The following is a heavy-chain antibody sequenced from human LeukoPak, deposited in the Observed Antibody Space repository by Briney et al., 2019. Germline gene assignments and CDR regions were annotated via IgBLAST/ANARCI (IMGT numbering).Heavy chain of an antibody. J-gene: IGHJ6*04. CDR3: AREHIVVANYYFYYYGMDV. V-gene: IGHV4-38-2*02. Sequence: SETLSLTCAVSGYSISSGYYWGWIRQPPGKGLEWIGSIYHSGSTYYNPSLKSRVTISVDTSKNQFSLKLSSVTAADTAVYYCAREHIVVANYYFYYYGMDVWGKGTTVTVSS. CDR1: GYSISSGYY. CDR2: IYHSGST. D-gene: IGHD2-15*01.